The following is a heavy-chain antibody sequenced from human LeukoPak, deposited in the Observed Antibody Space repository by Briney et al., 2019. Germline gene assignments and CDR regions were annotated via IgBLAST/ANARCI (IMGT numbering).Heavy chain of an antibody. J-gene: IGHJ5*02. D-gene: IGHD2-21*01. CDR2: MIPNSGNT. Sequence: GASVKVSCKASGYTFTSYDINWVRQATGQGLEWMGWMIPNSGNTGYAQKFQGRVTMTRNTSISTAYMELSSLRSEDTAVYYCARRVVVRHLGFDPWGQGTLVTVSS. CDR3: ARRVVVRHLGFDP. V-gene: IGHV1-8*01. CDR1: GYTFTSYD.